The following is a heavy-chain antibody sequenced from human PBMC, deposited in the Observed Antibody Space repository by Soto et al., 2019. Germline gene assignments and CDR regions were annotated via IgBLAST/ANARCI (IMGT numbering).Heavy chain of an antibody. CDR1: GGSFSTDY. D-gene: IGHD6-6*01. CDR3: ASVLAARASRDFDY. Sequence: QVQLQQWGAGLLKPSETLSLTCAVYGGSFSTDYWSWIRQPPGKGLEWIGEINPSGGTNYNPSLKSRVTISVATSKNQFSLKLSSVTAADTAVYYCASVLAARASRDFDYWGQGTVVTVSP. V-gene: IGHV4-34*01. CDR2: INPSGGT. J-gene: IGHJ4*02.